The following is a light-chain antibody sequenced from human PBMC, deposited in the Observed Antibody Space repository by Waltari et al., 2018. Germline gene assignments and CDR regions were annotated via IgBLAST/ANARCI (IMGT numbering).Light chain of an antibody. Sequence: QSAMTKPASVSGSPGQSLTISCTGPRSPVGGYTYFHWYQRHTGKSPKLVSYDVSERPSGVSNRFSGSKSGNTASLTISGLQAEDEADYFCSSYTSSSTVVFGGGTKLTVL. CDR1: RSPVGGYTY. CDR3: SSYTSSSTVV. J-gene: IGLJ2*01. CDR2: DVS. V-gene: IGLV2-14*01.